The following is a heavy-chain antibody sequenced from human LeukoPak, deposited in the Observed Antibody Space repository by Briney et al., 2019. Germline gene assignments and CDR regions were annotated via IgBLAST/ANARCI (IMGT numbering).Heavy chain of an antibody. CDR1: GFTFSSDL. CDR3: ARVSAEWLLSY. Sequence: GGSLRLSCAASGFTFSSDLMAWVRQAPGKGLEWVANIKQDGGEKFYLDSVKGRFTISRDNSRNSLYLQMNSLRAEDTAVYCCARVSAEWLLSYWGQGTLVTVSS. CDR2: IKQDGGEK. V-gene: IGHV3-7*01. J-gene: IGHJ4*02. D-gene: IGHD3-3*01.